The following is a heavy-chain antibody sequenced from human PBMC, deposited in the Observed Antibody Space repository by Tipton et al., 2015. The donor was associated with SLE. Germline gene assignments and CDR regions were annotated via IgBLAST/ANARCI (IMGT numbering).Heavy chain of an antibody. V-gene: IGHV3-21*01. Sequence: SLRLSCAASGFSFSSYSMNWVRQAPGKGLEWVSSISSSSRYIYYADSVKGRFTISRDNAKNSLYLQMNSLRAEDTAVYYCARYYGEAFDIWGQGTMVTVSS. J-gene: IGHJ3*02. CDR2: ISSSSRYI. CDR3: ARYYGEAFDI. CDR1: GFSFSSYS. D-gene: IGHD3-3*01.